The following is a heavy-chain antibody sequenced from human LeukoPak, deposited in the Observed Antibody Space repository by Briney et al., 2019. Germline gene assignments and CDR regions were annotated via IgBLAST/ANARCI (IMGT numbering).Heavy chain of an antibody. CDR2: IYYSGST. CDR1: GGSISSYY. D-gene: IGHD5-24*01. J-gene: IGHJ3*02. CDR3: ARSRDGYRNDAFDI. Sequence: SETLSLTCTVSGGSISSYYWSWIRQPPGKGLEWIGYIYYSGSTNYNPSLKSRVTISVDTSKNQFSLKLSSVTAADTAVYYCARSRDGYRNDAFDIRGQGTMVTVSS. V-gene: IGHV4-59*01.